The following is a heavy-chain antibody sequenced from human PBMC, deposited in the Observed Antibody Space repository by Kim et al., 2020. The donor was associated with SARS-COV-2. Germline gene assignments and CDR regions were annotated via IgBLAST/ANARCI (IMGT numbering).Heavy chain of an antibody. V-gene: IGHV4-59*08. Sequence: SETLSLTCTVSGGSISSYYWSWIRQPPGKGLEWIGYIYYSGSTNYNPSLKSRVTISVDTSKNQFSLKLSSVTAADTAVYYCARLLGGRMVGDYYYYGMDVWGQGTTVTVSS. J-gene: IGHJ6*02. CDR2: IYYSGST. CDR3: ARLLGGRMVGDYYYYGMDV. D-gene: IGHD3-16*01. CDR1: GGSISSYY.